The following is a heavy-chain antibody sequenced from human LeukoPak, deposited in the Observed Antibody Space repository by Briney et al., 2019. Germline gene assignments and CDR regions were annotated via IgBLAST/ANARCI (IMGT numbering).Heavy chain of an antibody. J-gene: IGHJ6*02. CDR2: FDPEDGET. CDR1: GYTFTGYY. Sequence: ASVKVSCKASGYTFTGYYMHWVRQAPGKGLEWMGGFDPEDGETIYAQKFQGRVTMTEDTSTDTAYMELSSLRSEDTAVYYCATCGFFYSDYYGMDVWGQGTTVTVSS. CDR3: ATCGFFYSDYYGMDV. V-gene: IGHV1-24*01. D-gene: IGHD5-12*01.